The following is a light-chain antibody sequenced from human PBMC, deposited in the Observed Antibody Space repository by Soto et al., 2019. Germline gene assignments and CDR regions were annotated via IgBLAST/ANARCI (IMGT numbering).Light chain of an antibody. CDR3: QQYNNWPPWT. Sequence: EIVMTQSPATLSVSPGERATLSCRASQSVSSNLAWYQQKPGQAPRLLIYGASTTATGIPARFSGSGSGTEFTLTISSLQSEDFVVYYCQQYNNWPPWTFGQGTKVEIK. CDR2: GAS. V-gene: IGKV3-15*01. CDR1: QSVSSN. J-gene: IGKJ1*01.